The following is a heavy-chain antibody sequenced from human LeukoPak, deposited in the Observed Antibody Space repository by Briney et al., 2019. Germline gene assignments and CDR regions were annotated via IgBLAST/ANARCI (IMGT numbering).Heavy chain of an antibody. J-gene: IGHJ5*02. CDR2: ISHDAMNA. Sequence: PGGSLRLSCTASGIYFSGTAMSWVRQAPGKGLEWVPAISHDAMNAYYADSVKGRFTISRDNSKKTVSLEMSSLTAADTGVYYCAKDGAQYSSGPECDPRAQGALVTVSP. CDR1: GIYFSGTA. CDR3: AKDGAQYSSGPECDP. V-gene: IGHV3-23*01. D-gene: IGHD6-19*01.